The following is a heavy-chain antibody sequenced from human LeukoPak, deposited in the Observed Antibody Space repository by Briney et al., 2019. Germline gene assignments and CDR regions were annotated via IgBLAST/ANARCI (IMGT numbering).Heavy chain of an antibody. Sequence: PGGSLRLSCAASGFTFSSYSMNWVRQAPGKGLEWVPSISPSSNYIYYADSVKGRFTISRDNAKTSLYLQMNSLRAEDTAVYYCARDLRHPVGGTSYWGQGTLVTVSS. D-gene: IGHD4-23*01. J-gene: IGHJ4*02. CDR2: ISPSSNYI. V-gene: IGHV3-21*01. CDR3: ARDLRHPVGGTSY. CDR1: GFTFSSYS.